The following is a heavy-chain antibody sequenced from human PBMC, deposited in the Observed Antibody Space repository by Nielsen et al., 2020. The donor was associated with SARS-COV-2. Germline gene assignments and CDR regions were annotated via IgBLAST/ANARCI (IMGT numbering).Heavy chain of an antibody. Sequence: GGSLRLSCAASGFTFSDYYMSWIRQAPGKGLGWVSYISSSSSYTNYADSVKGRFTISRDNAKNSLYLQMNSLRAEDTAVYYCAKEVPVTTTLLGMDVWGQGTTVTVSS. CDR3: AKEVPVTTTLLGMDV. J-gene: IGHJ6*02. D-gene: IGHD4-11*01. V-gene: IGHV3-11*05. CDR1: GFTFSDYY. CDR2: ISSSSSYT.